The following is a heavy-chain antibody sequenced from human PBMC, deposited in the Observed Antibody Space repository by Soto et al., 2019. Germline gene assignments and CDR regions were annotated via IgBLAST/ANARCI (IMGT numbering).Heavy chain of an antibody. CDR3: ARDRDYYDSSGYYPWYFDL. V-gene: IGHV1-69*01. Sequence: QVQLVQSGAEVKKPGSSVKVSCKASGGTFSSYAISWVRQAPGQGLEWMGGIIPIFGTANYAQKFQGRVTITADESTRTAYMELSSLRSEDTAVYYCARDRDYYDSSGYYPWYFDLWGRGTLVTVSS. J-gene: IGHJ2*01. CDR1: GGTFSSYA. D-gene: IGHD3-22*01. CDR2: IIPIFGTA.